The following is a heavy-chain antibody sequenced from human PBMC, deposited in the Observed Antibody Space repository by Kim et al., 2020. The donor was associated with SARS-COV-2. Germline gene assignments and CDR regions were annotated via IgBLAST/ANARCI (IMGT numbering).Heavy chain of an antibody. V-gene: IGHV1-18*04. CDR2: ISAYNGNT. D-gene: IGHD4-17*01. CDR3: ARERGADYGDYFTDLDY. Sequence: ASVKVSCKASGYTFTSYGISWVRQAPGQGLEWMGWISAYNGNTNYAQKLQGRVTMTTDTSTSTAYMELRSLRSDDTAVYYCARERGADYGDYFTDLDYWGQGTLVTVSS. CDR1: GYTFTSYG. J-gene: IGHJ4*02.